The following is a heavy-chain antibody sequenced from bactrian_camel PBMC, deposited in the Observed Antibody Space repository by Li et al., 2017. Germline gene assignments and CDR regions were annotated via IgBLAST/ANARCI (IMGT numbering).Heavy chain of an antibody. J-gene: IGHJ4*01. Sequence: VQLVESGGGSVQAGGSVRLSCVTSGGTEDGFYVAWIRQAPGKGREGVASIYTGTDRTYYADSVKGRFAIWQDNAKATVYLQMITLKPEDSGMYYCAAELRPDYVLQVRNRLRPNGYNRWGRGTQVTVS. CDR3: AAELRPDYVLQVRNRLRPNGYNR. V-gene: IGHV3S40*01. CDR1: GGTEDGFY. CDR2: IYTGTDRT. D-gene: IGHD4*01.